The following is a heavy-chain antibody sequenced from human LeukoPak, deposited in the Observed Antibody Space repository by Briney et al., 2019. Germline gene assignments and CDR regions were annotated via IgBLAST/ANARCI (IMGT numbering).Heavy chain of an antibody. CDR3: AKDRLASGYSGFDF. J-gene: IGHJ4*02. V-gene: IGHV3-23*01. CDR1: GFTFSDFA. D-gene: IGHD3-22*01. CDR2: LLRRGGRA. Sequence: GGSLRLSCAASGFTFSDFAMTWGRQAPGKGLEWVSTLLRRGGRAYYADSVKGRFTISRDDSKDTLYLQMNSLRAEDTAMYYCAKDRLASGYSGFDFWGQGTRVTVSS.